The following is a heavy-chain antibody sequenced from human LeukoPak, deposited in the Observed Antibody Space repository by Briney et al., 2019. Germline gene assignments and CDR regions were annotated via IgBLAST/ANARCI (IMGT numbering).Heavy chain of an antibody. J-gene: IGHJ4*02. CDR3: ARDQQWLDPARHGFDY. V-gene: IGHV1-18*01. CDR1: GYTFTSYD. D-gene: IGHD6-19*01. CDR2: ISTYNGNT. Sequence: ASVKVSCKASGYTFTSYDINWVRQATGQGLEWIGWISTYNGNTNYAQNLQGRVTMTTDTSTSTAYTELRSLRSDDTAVYYCARDQQWLDPARHGFDYWGQGTLVTVSS.